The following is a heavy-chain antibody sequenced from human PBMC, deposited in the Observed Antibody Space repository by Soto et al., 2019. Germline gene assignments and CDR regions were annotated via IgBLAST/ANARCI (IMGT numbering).Heavy chain of an antibody. V-gene: IGHV3-21*01. D-gene: IGHD1-1*01. CDR2: ISSSSSYI. J-gene: IGHJ4*02. CDR1: GFTFSSYS. Sequence: EVQLVESGGGLVKPGGSLRLSCAASGFTFSSYSMNWVRQAPGKGLECVSSISSSSSYIYYADSVKGRFTISRDNAKNSLYLQRNRLRAEDTAVYYCARPYNWNDGPFDYWGQGNLVTVSS. CDR3: ARPYNWNDGPFDY.